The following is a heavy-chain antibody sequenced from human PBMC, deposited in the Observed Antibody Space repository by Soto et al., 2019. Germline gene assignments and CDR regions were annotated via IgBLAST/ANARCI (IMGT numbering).Heavy chain of an antibody. Sequence: GGSLRLSCAASGFTVSSNYMSWVRQAPGKGLEWVSVIYSGGSTYYADSVKGRFTISRHNSKNTLYLQMNSLRAEDTAVYYCARWYYYDSSGYFDYWGQGTLVTVSS. CDR1: GFTVSSNY. J-gene: IGHJ4*02. D-gene: IGHD3-22*01. CDR3: ARWYYYDSSGYFDY. CDR2: IYSGGST. V-gene: IGHV3-53*04.